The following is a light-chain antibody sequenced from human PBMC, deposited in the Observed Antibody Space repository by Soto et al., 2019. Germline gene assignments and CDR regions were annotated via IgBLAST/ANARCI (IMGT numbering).Light chain of an antibody. CDR3: SSYSSSNTLLVI. CDR1: SSDVGGYNY. Sequence: QSALTQPASVSGSPGQSITISCTGTSSDVGGYNYVSWYQHLPGKAPKLMIFDVTNRPSGVSSRFSGSKSGNTASLTISGLQAEDEADYYCSSYSSSNTLLVIFGGGTKLTVL. CDR2: DVT. J-gene: IGLJ2*01. V-gene: IGLV2-14*03.